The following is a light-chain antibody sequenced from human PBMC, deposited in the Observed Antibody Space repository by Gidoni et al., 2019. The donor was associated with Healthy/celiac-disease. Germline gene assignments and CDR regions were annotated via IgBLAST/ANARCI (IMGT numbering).Light chain of an antibody. CDR1: QSVSSSY. V-gene: IGKV3-20*01. J-gene: IGKJ1*01. CDR2: CAF. CDR3: RQYGGSPWT. Sequence: EIVLTQSTGTLSLSTGEGATLSCRASQSVSSSYLAWSQQIPGKAPRLLIYCAFTRPTGIPDTFSVSGSGTDFTLTSSSLEPEDFSVYYCRQYGGSPWTFGQGTKVEIK.